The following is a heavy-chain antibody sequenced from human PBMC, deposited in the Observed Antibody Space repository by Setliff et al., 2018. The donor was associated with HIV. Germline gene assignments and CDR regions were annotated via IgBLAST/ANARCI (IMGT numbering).Heavy chain of an antibody. J-gene: IGHJ5*02. V-gene: IGHV1-69*13. CDR1: GGAFSIFA. CDR2: IIPILGTA. Sequence: GASVKVSCKASGGAFSIFAISWVRQAPGQGLEWMGGIIPILGTANYAQKFQGRVTITADESTNTVYLELSSLRSEDTAVYYCATQFKTTKAFDPWGQGTLVTVSS. D-gene: IGHD4-17*01. CDR3: ATQFKTTKAFDP.